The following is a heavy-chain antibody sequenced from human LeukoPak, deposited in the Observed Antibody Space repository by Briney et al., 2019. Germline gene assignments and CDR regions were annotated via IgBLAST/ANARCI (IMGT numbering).Heavy chain of an antibody. CDR1: GFTVSSNY. D-gene: IGHD1-26*01. Sequence: PGGSLRLSCAASGFTVSSNYMSCVRQAPGKGLEWVSVIYSGGSTYYADSVKGRFTISRHNSKNTLYLQMNSLRAEDTAVYYCARESMYSGSYYDSYYFDYWGQGTLVTVSS. V-gene: IGHV3-53*04. J-gene: IGHJ4*02. CDR3: ARESMYSGSYYDSYYFDY. CDR2: IYSGGST.